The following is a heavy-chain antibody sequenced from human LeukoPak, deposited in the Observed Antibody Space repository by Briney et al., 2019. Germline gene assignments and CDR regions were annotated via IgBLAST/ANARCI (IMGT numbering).Heavy chain of an antibody. D-gene: IGHD6-13*01. CDR3: ARHNEQQLAEFDY. CDR1: GYSFTSYW. V-gene: IGHV5-10-1*01. Sequence: GESLRISCKGSGYSFTSYWISWVRQMPGKGLEWMGRIDPSDSYTNYSPSFQGHVTVSADKSISTAYLQWSSLKASDTAMYYCARHNEQQLAEFDYWGQGTLVTVSS. CDR2: IDPSDSYT. J-gene: IGHJ4*02.